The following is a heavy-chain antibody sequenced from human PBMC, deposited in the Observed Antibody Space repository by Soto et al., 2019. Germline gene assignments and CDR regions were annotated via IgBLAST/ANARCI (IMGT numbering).Heavy chain of an antibody. V-gene: IGHV5-51*01. CDR2: TYPGDSDT. J-gene: IGHJ4*02. Sequence: GESLKIFCKGSGYSFTSYWIGWVRQMPGKGLEWMGHTYPGDSDTRYSPSFQGQVTISADKSISTAYLQWSSLKASDTAMYYCARHSPHSIEVGGSVFEYWGQGTLVTVSS. CDR1: GYSFTSYW. CDR3: ARHSPHSIEVGGSVFEY. D-gene: IGHD6-19*01.